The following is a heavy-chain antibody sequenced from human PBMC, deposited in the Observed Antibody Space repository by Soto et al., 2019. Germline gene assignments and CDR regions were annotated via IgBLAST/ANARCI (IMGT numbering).Heavy chain of an antibody. D-gene: IGHD3-9*01. J-gene: IGHJ4*02. Sequence: PSETLSLTCTVSGGSISSDDNYWSWIRQLPGRGLEWIGYIYYSGSTYYNPSLKSRVSMSVDTSKNQFSLKLSSVTAADTAVYYCARESKDDLLTGSLDYWGQGTLVTVSS. CDR2: IYYSGST. CDR3: ARESKDDLLTGSLDY. V-gene: IGHV4-31*03. CDR1: GGSISSDDNY.